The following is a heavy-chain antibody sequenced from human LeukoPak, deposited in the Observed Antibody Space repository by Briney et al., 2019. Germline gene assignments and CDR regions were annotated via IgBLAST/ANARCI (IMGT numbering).Heavy chain of an antibody. Sequence: TSETLSLTCTVSGGSISSYYWGWIRQPPGKGLEWIGYIYYSGSTNYNPSLKSRVTISVDTSKNQFSLKLSSVTAADTAVYYCARPSSGSYSCAFDTWGQGTMLTVSS. D-gene: IGHD3-10*01. CDR3: ARPSSGSYSCAFDT. CDR2: IYYSGST. CDR1: GGSISSYY. V-gene: IGHV4-59*08. J-gene: IGHJ3*02.